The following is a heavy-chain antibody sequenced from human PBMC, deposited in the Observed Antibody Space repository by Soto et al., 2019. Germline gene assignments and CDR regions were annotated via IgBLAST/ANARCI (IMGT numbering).Heavy chain of an antibody. Sequence: QVQLVQSGAEVTKPGSSVKVSCKASGGTFSSYAISWVRQAPGQGLEWMGGIIPIFGTANYAQKFQGRVTITADKSTSTAYMELSSLRSEDTAVYYCSGNDYYDSSGPVSSTHWGQGTLVTVSS. CDR2: IIPIFGTA. V-gene: IGHV1-69*06. D-gene: IGHD3-22*01. J-gene: IGHJ4*02. CDR1: GGTFSSYA. CDR3: SGNDYYDSSGPVSSTH.